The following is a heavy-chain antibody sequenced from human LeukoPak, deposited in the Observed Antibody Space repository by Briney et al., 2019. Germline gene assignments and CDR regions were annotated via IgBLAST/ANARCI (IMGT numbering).Heavy chain of an antibody. V-gene: IGHV3-30*01. J-gene: IGHJ4*02. CDR2: VSFDGNDG. D-gene: IGHD3-10*01. CDR1: GVTFSVST. Sequence: GGSLRLSCVASGVTFSVSTMYWVREGPGKGLERVAVVSFDGNDGYYADYVKGRISLSRDNSDNSLYLQMMRMKREDTAVYYCARPNSGLHRGYFHYWGQGTLVTVSS. CDR3: ARPNSGLHRGYFHY.